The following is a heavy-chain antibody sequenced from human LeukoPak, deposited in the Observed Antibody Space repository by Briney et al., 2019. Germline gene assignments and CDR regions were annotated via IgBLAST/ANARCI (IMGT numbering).Heavy chain of an antibody. CDR1: GGTFSSYA. CDR2: IIPILGIA. D-gene: IGHD5-24*01. Sequence: RASVKVSCKASGGTFSSYAISWVRQAPGQGLEWMGRIIPILGIANYAQKFQGRVTITADKSTSTAYMELSSLRSEDTAVYYCARVREGYNVDYWGQGTLVTVSS. CDR3: ARVREGYNVDY. V-gene: IGHV1-69*04. J-gene: IGHJ4*02.